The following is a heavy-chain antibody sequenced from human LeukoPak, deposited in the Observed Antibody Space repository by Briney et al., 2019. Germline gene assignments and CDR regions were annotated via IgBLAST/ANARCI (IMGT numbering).Heavy chain of an antibody. V-gene: IGHV4-59*08. Sequence: PSETLSLTCTVSGGSINDNYWSWIRQPPGKGLEWIGYLYYSGSTNYNPSLKSRVTISVDTSKNQFSLKLSSVTAADSAVYYCARLVGGVIDYWGQGTLVTVSS. D-gene: IGHD3-3*01. CDR1: GGSINDNY. J-gene: IGHJ4*02. CDR2: LYYSGST. CDR3: ARLVGGVIDY.